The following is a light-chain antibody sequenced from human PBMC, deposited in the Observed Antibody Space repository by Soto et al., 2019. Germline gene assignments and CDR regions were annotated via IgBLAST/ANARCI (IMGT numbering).Light chain of an antibody. CDR2: AAS. J-gene: IGKJ3*01. CDR3: QQLNSYPLT. CDR1: QGISSY. Sequence: DIQLTQSPSFLSASVGDRVTITCRASQGISSYLVWYQQKPGKAPKLLIYAASTLRSGVPSRFSGSGSGTEFTLTISILQPEDFATYYCQQLNSYPLTFGPGTKVDIK. V-gene: IGKV1-9*01.